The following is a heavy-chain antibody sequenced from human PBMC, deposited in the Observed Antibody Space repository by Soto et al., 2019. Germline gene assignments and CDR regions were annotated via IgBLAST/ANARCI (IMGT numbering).Heavy chain of an antibody. CDR1: GGSISSGGYS. J-gene: IGHJ6*02. CDR2: IYHSGST. Sequence: TRSLTCAVSGGSISSGGYSWSWIRQPPGKGLEWIGYIYHSGSTYYNPSLKSRVTISVDRSKNQFSLKLSSVTAADTAVYYCAGGIATLYYYYGMDVWGQGTMVTVS. D-gene: IGHD6-13*01. V-gene: IGHV4-30-2*01. CDR3: AGGIATLYYYYGMDV.